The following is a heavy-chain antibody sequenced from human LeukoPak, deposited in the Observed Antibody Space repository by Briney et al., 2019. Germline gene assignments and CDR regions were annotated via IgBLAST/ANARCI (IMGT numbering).Heavy chain of an antibody. D-gene: IGHD3-10*01. Sequence: PGGSLRLSCAASGFTFSNYGMHWVRQAPGKGLGLVANIKQDGSEKYYVDSVKGRFTISRDNAKNSLYLQMNSLRAEDTAVYYCARDPSSYYGSGSYGDYWGQGTLVTVSS. J-gene: IGHJ4*02. CDR2: IKQDGSEK. V-gene: IGHV3-7*01. CDR3: ARDPSSYYGSGSYGDY. CDR1: GFTFSNYG.